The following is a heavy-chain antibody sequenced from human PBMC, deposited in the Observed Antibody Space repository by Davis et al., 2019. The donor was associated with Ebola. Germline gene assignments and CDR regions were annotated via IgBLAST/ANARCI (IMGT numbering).Heavy chain of an antibody. Sequence: ASVKVSCKTFGYTFSSYGISWVRQAPGQGLEWMGWINGYNGNTNYAQKFQGRVTMTRDTTITTAYMELSGLGSDDTAMYYCASLRRTITGMDDGFDIWGQGTMVTVSS. CDR1: GYTFSSYG. V-gene: IGHV1-18*01. J-gene: IGHJ3*02. D-gene: IGHD2-8*02. CDR3: ASLRRTITGMDDGFDI. CDR2: INGYNGNT.